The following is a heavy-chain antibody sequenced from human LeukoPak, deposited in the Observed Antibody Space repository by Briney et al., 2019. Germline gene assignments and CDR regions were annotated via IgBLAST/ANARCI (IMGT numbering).Heavy chain of an antibody. D-gene: IGHD1-1*01. CDR1: GFTFSSYW. Sequence: GGSLRLSCAASGFTFSSYWMTWVRPLPGKGLEWVANINKDGSEKSYVDSVKGLFSISREKSENSVYLQMNSLRPEATDVYYCARVRYNYGMTGYYYYLEVWGKGTTVTVSS. V-gene: IGHV3-7*01. CDR3: ARVRYNYGMTGYYYYLEV. CDR2: INKDGSEK. J-gene: IGHJ6*03.